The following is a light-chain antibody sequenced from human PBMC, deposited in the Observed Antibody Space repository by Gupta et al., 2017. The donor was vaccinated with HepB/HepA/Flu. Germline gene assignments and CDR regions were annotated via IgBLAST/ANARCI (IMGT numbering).Light chain of an antibody. V-gene: IGKV1-5*03. J-gene: IGKJ4*01. CDR3: QQSKSYPLT. Sequence: DIQMTHFPSTLSASVGDRVTITCRASQSIDIWLAWYQQKTGKAPNLLIYKASTLQSGVPSRFSGGRSGTEFTLTISSLQPDDFGTYYCQQSKSYPLTFGGGTKVEI. CDR2: KAS. CDR1: QSIDIW.